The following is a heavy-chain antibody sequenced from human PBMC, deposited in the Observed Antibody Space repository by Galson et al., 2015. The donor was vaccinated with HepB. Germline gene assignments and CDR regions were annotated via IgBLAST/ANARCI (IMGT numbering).Heavy chain of an antibody. Sequence: SLRLSCAASGFTFSNHAMHWVRQAPGKGLEWVAVTSYDGINKYYADSVKGRFTISRDNSQNTLYLQMSGLRTDDTAIYYCARDSYSSGYYGSVDYWGQGTLVTVSS. CDR1: GFTFSNHA. CDR2: TSYDGINK. J-gene: IGHJ4*02. V-gene: IGHV3-30-3*01. D-gene: IGHD6-19*01. CDR3: ARDSYSSGYYGSVDY.